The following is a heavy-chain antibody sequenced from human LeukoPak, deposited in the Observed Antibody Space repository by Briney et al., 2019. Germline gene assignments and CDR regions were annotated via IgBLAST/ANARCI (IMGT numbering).Heavy chain of an antibody. CDR3: ARAEYDSSLGFAY. CDR1: GFTFSSYS. Sequence: TGGSLRLSCAASGFTFSSYSMNWVRQAPGKGLEWVSLISSGGSTYYADSVKGRFTISRDNSKNTLYLQMFSLRADDTAVYYCARAEYDSSLGFAYWGQGTLVTVSS. D-gene: IGHD3-22*01. CDR2: ISSGGST. J-gene: IGHJ4*02. V-gene: IGHV3-53*01.